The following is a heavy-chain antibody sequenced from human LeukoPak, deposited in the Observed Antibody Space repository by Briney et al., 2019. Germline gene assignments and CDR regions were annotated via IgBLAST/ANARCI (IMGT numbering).Heavy chain of an antibody. CDR2: LSYEGSHT. V-gene: IGHV3-30*04. D-gene: IGHD1-1*01. CDR1: GFTLSSYA. Sequence: GGPLRLSCAASGFTLSSYAMHWVRQAPGKGLEWMAVLSYEGSHTYYADSVKGRFTVSRDNSKNTLYLEMNSLRPEDTALYYCARDGQLDYWGQGTLVTVSS. CDR3: ARDGQLDY. J-gene: IGHJ4*02.